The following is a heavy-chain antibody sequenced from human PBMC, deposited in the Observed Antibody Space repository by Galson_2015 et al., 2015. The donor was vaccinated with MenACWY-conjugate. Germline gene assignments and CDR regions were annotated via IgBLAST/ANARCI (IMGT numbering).Heavy chain of an antibody. J-gene: IGHJ4*01. D-gene: IGHD4-23*01. V-gene: IGHV3-7*03. CDR1: GFRFSSKW. Sequence: SLRLSCAASGFRFSSKWLSWVRQAPGKGPECVASINEDGSDKSYMDSVKVRFTISRDNAQNSLSLQMNSLSVEDTAVYFCARVGNWGHGTLVTVSS. CDR2: INEDGSDK. CDR3: ARVGN.